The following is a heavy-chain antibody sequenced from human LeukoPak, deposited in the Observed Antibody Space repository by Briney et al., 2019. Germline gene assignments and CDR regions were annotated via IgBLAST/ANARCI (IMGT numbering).Heavy chain of an antibody. Sequence: PSETLSLTCAVYGESFSAYFWNWIRQAPGKPLEYIGEINHRGSSHYNPSLKTRVTLSVDTSKKQFSLKLTSVTAADTALYFCARGSSFDGYCSAGACDAGYYDSWGQGTPVTVSS. CDR3: ARGSSFDGYCSAGACDAGYYDS. J-gene: IGHJ4*02. V-gene: IGHV4-34*01. CDR1: GESFSAYF. D-gene: IGHD2-15*01. CDR2: INHRGSS.